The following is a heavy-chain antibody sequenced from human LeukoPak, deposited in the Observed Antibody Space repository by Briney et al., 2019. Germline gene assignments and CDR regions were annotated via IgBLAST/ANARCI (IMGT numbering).Heavy chain of an antibody. CDR3: AKDTVVGATRFDY. CDR1: GFTFSSYA. V-gene: IGHV3-23*01. Sequence: GGSLRLSCAASGFTFSSYAMSWVRQAPGKGLEWVSTVSGSGGSTYYTDSVKGRFTISRDNSKHMLYLQMNSLRAEDTALYYCAKDTVVGATRFDYWGQGTLVTVFS. CDR2: VSGSGGST. D-gene: IGHD1-26*01. J-gene: IGHJ4*02.